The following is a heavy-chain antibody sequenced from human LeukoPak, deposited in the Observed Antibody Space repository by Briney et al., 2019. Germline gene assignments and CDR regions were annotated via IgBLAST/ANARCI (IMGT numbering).Heavy chain of an antibody. CDR3: ALSSGAYNSAGYFDY. CDR1: GYSFTNYW. J-gene: IGHJ4*02. Sequence: GESLKISCKGSGYSFTNYWIGWVRQMPGKGLEWVGIIYPNASDTRYSPSFRGQVTISADKPITTAYLQWNSLKASDTAMYYCALSSGAYNSAGYFDYWGQGALVTVSS. D-gene: IGHD2-15*01. V-gene: IGHV5-51*01. CDR2: IYPNASDT.